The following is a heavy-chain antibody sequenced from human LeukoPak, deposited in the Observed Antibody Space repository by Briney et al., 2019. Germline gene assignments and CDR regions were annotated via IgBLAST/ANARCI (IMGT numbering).Heavy chain of an antibody. J-gene: IGHJ6*03. CDR1: GYTFTGYY. Sequence: ASVKVSCKASGYTFTGYYMHWVRQAPGQGLEWMGWINPNSGGTNYAQKFQGRVTMTRDTSISTAYMELSRLRSDDTAVYYCARSGGLYSGYDWAVTYYYYYMDVWGKGTTVTVSS. CDR2: INPNSGGT. D-gene: IGHD5-12*01. V-gene: IGHV1-2*02. CDR3: ARSGGLYSGYDWAVTYYYYYMDV.